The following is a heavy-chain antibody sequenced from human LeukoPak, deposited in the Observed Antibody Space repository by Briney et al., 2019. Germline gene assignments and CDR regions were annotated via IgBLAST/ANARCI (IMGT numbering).Heavy chain of an antibody. V-gene: IGHV4-61*02. D-gene: IGHD3-10*01. CDR3: ARDVNGFNYGSAFDV. Sequence: SSETLSLTCTVSDGSISSGSYYWSWIRQPAGKGVEWVGRIYTSGGPNYNPSLKSRVTISVDTSKNQFSLKLTSVTAADTAVYYCARDVNGFNYGSAFDVWGQGTMVTVSS. CDR2: IYTSGGP. CDR1: DGSISSGSYY. J-gene: IGHJ3*01.